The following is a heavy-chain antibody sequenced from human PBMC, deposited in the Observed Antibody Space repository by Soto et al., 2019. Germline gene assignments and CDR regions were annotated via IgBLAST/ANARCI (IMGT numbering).Heavy chain of an antibody. Sequence: GGSLRLSCAASGFTFTIYAMGWVRQAPGKGLEWVSVISSGGSTYYADSVRGRSTISRDNPKDTLSLQMNSLRAEDTAVYYCAKRRGAGGHFDYWGQGALVTVSS. V-gene: IGHV3-23*01. CDR1: GFTFTIYA. D-gene: IGHD2-15*01. J-gene: IGHJ4*02. CDR3: AKRRGAGGHFDY. CDR2: ISSGGST.